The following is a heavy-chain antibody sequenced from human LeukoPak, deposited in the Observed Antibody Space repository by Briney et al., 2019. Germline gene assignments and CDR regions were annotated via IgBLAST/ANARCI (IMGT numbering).Heavy chain of an antibody. J-gene: IGHJ5*01. Sequence: SETLSLTCSVSGASVRGLYWSWIRQPAGKGLEWIGRIYSSGSTNYNPSLKSRVTMSIDTSNNLFSLKMSSVSAADTAVYYCARSHGFAAIDSWAHGIMVTVSS. CDR2: IYSSGST. V-gene: IGHV4-4*07. CDR1: GASVRGLY. D-gene: IGHD2-2*03. CDR3: ARSHGFAAIDS.